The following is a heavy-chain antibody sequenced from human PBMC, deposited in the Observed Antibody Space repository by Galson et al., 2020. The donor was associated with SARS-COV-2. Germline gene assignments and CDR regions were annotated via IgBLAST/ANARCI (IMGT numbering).Heavy chain of an antibody. CDR2: IFHGGST. J-gene: IGHJ3*02. V-gene: IGHV4-39*02. D-gene: IGHD3-3*02. CDR3: VQSRSLSSDGFDI. Sequence: ASETLSLTCTVSGDSISPSNKYWGWIRQPPGKGLEWLGSIFHGGSTYYNPSLKGRVTIPIDTSKNHFSLKLVSVTATDAAVYYCVQSRSLSSDGFDIWGQGTMVTVSS. CDR1: GDSISPSNKY.